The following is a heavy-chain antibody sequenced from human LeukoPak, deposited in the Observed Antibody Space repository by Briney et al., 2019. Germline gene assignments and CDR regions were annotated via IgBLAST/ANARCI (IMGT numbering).Heavy chain of an antibody. V-gene: IGHV3-7*01. CDR3: AREEGSAAAGPFDY. J-gene: IGHJ4*02. CDR1: GFTFSSYW. Sequence: GGSLRLSCAASGFTFSSYWMSWVRQAPGKGLEWGANIKQDGSEKYYVDSVKGRFTISRDNAKNSLYLQMNSLRAEDTAVYYCAREEGSAAAGPFDYWGQGTLVTVSS. D-gene: IGHD6-13*01. CDR2: IKQDGSEK.